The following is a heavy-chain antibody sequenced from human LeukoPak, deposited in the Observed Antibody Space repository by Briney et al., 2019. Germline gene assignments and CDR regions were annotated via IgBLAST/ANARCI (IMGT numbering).Heavy chain of an antibody. CDR2: ISSSGSTI. D-gene: IGHD4-17*01. V-gene: IGHV3-11*01. J-gene: IGHJ4*02. CDR1: GFTFSDYY. CDR3: ARDLSTVTTWGFGY. Sequence: GGSLRLSCAAPGFTFSDYYMSWIRQAPGKGLEWVSYISSSGSTIYYADSVKGRFTISRDNAKNSLYLQMNSLRAEDTAVYYCARDLSTVTTWGFGYWGQGTLVTVSS.